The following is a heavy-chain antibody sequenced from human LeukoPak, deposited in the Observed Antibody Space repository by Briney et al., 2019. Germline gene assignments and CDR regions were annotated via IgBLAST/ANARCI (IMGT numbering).Heavy chain of an antibody. CDR2: IYYSGST. CDR1: GGSISSSRYY. Sequence: SETLSLTCTVSGGSISSSRYYWGWIRQPPGTGLEWIGSIYYSGSTYYNPSLESRVTISVDTSKNQFSLKLSSVTAADTAVYYCARDQMVRGVITPGYYYYYYMDVWGKGTTVTVSS. D-gene: IGHD3-10*01. J-gene: IGHJ6*03. CDR3: ARDQMVRGVITPGYYYYYYMDV. V-gene: IGHV4-39*07.